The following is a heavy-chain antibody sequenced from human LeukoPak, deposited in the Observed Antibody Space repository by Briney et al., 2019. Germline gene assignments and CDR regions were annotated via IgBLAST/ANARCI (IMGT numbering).Heavy chain of an antibody. CDR3: ARAGSDGDFWSGYLDY. V-gene: IGHV4-31*03. CDR1: GGSISSGGYY. CDR2: IYYSGST. Sequence: SQTLSLTCTVSGGSISSGGYYWSWIRPHPGKGLEWIGYIYYSGSTYYNPSLKSRVTISVDTSKNQFSLKLSSVTAADTAVYYCARAGSDGDFWSGYLDYWGQGTLVTVSS. J-gene: IGHJ4*02. D-gene: IGHD3-3*01.